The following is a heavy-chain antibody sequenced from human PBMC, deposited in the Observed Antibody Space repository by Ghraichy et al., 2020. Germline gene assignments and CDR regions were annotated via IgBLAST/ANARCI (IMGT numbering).Heavy chain of an antibody. Sequence: SQTLSLTCAVSDGSVINYYWSWIRQSPGKGLEWIGFIFSNGSTSYNPSLKSRVTLSIDASKNQISLKLTAVIAADTAVYYCARQVNFWMHFRNWFGLWGHGTRVTVSS. V-gene: IGHV4-59*08. J-gene: IGHJ5*02. CDR2: IFSNGST. CDR1: DGSVINYY. D-gene: IGHD3-3*01. CDR3: ARQVNFWMHFRNWFGL.